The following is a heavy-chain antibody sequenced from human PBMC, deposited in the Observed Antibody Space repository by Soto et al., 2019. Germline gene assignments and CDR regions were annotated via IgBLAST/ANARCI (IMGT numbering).Heavy chain of an antibody. D-gene: IGHD6-19*01. Sequence: GGSLRLSCAASGFRFSSYWMTWVRQAPGKGLECVAIINQDGNEQYYVDSVTGRFTISRDNAKNSLYLQMNSLRAEDTAVYYCATDVAGRSRYPTYWGQGALVTVSS. CDR3: ATDVAGRSRYPTY. CDR2: INQDGNEQ. CDR1: GFRFSSYW. V-gene: IGHV3-7*05. J-gene: IGHJ4*02.